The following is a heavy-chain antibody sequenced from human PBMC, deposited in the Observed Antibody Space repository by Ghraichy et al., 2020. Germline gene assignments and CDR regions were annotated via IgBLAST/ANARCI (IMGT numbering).Heavy chain of an antibody. J-gene: IGHJ4*02. V-gene: IGHV3-53*01. CDR1: GFTFSSYA. Sequence: GGSLRLSCAASGFTFSSYAMSWVRQAPGKGLEWVSVIYSGGSTYYADSVKGRFTISRDNSKNTLYLQMNSLRAEDTAVYYCARERDGDSSGYYHYGAPGPVDGWGQGTLVTVS. CDR2: IYSGGST. CDR3: ARERDGDSSGYYHYGAPGPVDG. D-gene: IGHD3-22*01.